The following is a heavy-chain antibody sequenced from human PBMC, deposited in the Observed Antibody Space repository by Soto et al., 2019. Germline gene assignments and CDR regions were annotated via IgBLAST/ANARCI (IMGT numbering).Heavy chain of an antibody. CDR2: IGSSSSYT. CDR3: ARDQSRYVY. D-gene: IGHD3-16*02. CDR1: GFTFSDHY. J-gene: IGHJ4*02. V-gene: IGHV3-11*06. Sequence: QVQLVESGGGLVKPGGSLRLSCADSGFTFSDHYMSWIRQAPGKGLQWVSYIGSSSSYTNYADSVKGRFTISRDNAKNSLYLQMDSLRAEDTAVYYCARDQSRYVYWGQGTLVTVSS.